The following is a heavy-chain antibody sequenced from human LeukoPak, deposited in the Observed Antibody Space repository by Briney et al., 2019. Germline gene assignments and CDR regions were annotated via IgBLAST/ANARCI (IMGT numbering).Heavy chain of an antibody. CDR1: GGSFSGYY. J-gene: IGHJ4*02. CDR3: ARGELRYFDWLLSGGYYFDY. CDR2: INHSGST. D-gene: IGHD3-9*01. V-gene: IGHV4-34*01. Sequence: PSETLSLTCAVYGGSFSGYYWSWIRQPPGKGLEWIGEINHSGSTNYNPSLKSRVTISVDTSKNQFSLKLSSVTAADRAVYYCARGELRYFDWLLSGGYYFDYWGQGTLVTVSS.